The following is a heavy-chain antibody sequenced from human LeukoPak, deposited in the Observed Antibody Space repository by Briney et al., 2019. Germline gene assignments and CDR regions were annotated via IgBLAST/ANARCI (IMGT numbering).Heavy chain of an antibody. Sequence: PSETLSLTCTVSGGSISSYYWSWIRQPPGKGLEWIGYTYYSGSTNYNPSLKSRVTISVDTSKNQFSLKLSSVTAADTAVYYCARETGPNYFDYWGQGTLVTVSS. V-gene: IGHV4-59*01. D-gene: IGHD3-10*01. CDR3: ARETGPNYFDY. CDR1: GGSISSYY. J-gene: IGHJ4*02. CDR2: TYYSGST.